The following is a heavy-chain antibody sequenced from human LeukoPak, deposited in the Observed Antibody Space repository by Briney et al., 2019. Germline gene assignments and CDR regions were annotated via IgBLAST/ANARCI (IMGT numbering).Heavy chain of an antibody. V-gene: IGHV1-18*01. CDR3: ARERSYADY. D-gene: IGHD1-26*01. J-gene: IGHJ4*02. CDR1: GYTFNTYG. CDR2: ISGYNGKT. Sequence: ASVKVSCKDSGYTFNTYGITWVRQAPGQGLEWMGWISGYNGKTKYAQKLQDRVTMTTDTSTTTAYMELRSLRSDDTAVYYCARERSYADYWGQGTLVTVSS.